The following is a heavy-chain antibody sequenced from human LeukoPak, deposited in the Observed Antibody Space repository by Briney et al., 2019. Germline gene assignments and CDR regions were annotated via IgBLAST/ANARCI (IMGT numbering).Heavy chain of an antibody. CDR2: IYYSGST. J-gene: IGHJ6*04. V-gene: IGHV4-59*01. Sequence: SETLSLTCTVSGGSISSYYWSWIRQPPGKGLEWIGYIYYSGSTNYNPSLKSRVTISVDTSKNQFSLKLSSVTAADTAVYYCARDPRGFDWSLYGMDVWGKGTTVTVSS. D-gene: IGHD3-9*01. CDR3: ARDPRGFDWSLYGMDV. CDR1: GGSISSYY.